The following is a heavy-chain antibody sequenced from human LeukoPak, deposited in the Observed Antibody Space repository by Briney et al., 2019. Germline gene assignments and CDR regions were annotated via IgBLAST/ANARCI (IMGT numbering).Heavy chain of an antibody. CDR2: IYYSGST. CDR3: ARGDSSSPDWFDP. J-gene: IGHJ5*02. D-gene: IGHD6-13*01. CDR1: GGSISSGGYY. V-gene: IGHV4-31*03. Sequence: SETLSLTCTVSGGSISSGGYYWSWIRQHPGKGLEWIGYIYYSGSTYYNPSLKSRVTISVDTSKNQFSLKLSPVTAADTAVYYCARGDSSSPDWFDPWGQGTLVTVSS.